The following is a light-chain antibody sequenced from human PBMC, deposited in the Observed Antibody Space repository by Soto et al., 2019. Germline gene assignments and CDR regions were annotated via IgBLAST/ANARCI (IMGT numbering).Light chain of an antibody. CDR1: QSVLYSSNNKNY. J-gene: IGKJ1*01. CDR2: GAC. CDR3: QQYYSAWT. V-gene: IGKV4-1*01. Sequence: DIVMTQSPDSLAVSLGERATINCKSSQSVLYSSNNKNYVAWYQQTAGQPPKLLICGACTRESGVHDRFSGSGSGTDFTLTISSLQAEDVAVYYWQQYYSAWTFGQGTKVDIK.